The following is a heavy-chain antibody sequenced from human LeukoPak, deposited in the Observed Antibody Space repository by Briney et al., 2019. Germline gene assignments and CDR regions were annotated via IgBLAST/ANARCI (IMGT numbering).Heavy chain of an antibody. CDR1: GFIVSDKY. Sequence: PGGSLRLSCAASGFIVSDKYMSWVRQAPGKGLEWIPVIYSDGNTYYSDSVKGRFTISRDNSKNTLLLQMDSLRVEDTAVYYCTRGHYSNTLGGQGTLVTVSS. J-gene: IGHJ4*02. CDR3: TRGHYSNTL. V-gene: IGHV3-66*01. D-gene: IGHD6-13*01. CDR2: IYSDGNT.